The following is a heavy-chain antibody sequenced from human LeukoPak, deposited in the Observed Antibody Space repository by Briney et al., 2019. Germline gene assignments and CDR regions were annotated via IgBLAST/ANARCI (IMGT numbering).Heavy chain of an antibody. V-gene: IGHV3-7*03. CDR1: GFTFGKYW. J-gene: IGHJ4*02. CDR3: ARDQYDTWSRRGYFDS. Sequence: GGSLRLSCVASGFTFGKYWMSWVRQAPGKGLEWVANIKLDGSEKNYVDSVKGRFTISRDNTKNSLYLQMNSLRAEDTAVFYCARDQYDTWSRRGYFDSWGQGTLVIVSS. D-gene: IGHD3-3*01. CDR2: IKLDGSEK.